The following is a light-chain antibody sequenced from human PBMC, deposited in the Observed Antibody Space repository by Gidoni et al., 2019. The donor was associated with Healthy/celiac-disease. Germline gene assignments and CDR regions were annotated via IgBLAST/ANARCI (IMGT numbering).Light chain of an antibody. CDR1: QGISNS. J-gene: IGKJ2*01. CDR3: QQYYSTPYT. Sequence: DIQLTPSPSSLSASVGDRVTITCRASQGISNSLAWYQQKPGKAPKLLRYAASRLESGVPSRFSGSGSGTDYTLTISSLQPEDCATDYCQQYYSTPYTFGQGTKLEIK. V-gene: IGKV1-NL1*01. CDR2: AAS.